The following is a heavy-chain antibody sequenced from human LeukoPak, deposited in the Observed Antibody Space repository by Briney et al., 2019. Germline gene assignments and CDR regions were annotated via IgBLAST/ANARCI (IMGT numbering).Heavy chain of an antibody. Sequence: SETLSLTCSVSGGSISSSSYHWGWIRQSPGKGLEWIGSIYYGGSTYYNPSLKSRVTISVDTSKNQFSLKLSSVTAADTAVYYCARQAIAVAVNFDYWGQGTLVTVSS. CDR3: ARQAIAVAVNFDY. CDR2: IYYGGST. CDR1: GGSISSSSYH. V-gene: IGHV4-39*01. D-gene: IGHD6-19*01. J-gene: IGHJ4*02.